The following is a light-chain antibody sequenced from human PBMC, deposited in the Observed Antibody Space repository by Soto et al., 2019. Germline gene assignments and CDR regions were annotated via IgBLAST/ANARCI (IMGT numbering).Light chain of an antibody. CDR3: QQRSNWPIT. CDR2: DAP. Sequence: EIVLTQSPATLSLSPGERATLSCRASQSVSSYLAWYQQKPGQAPRLLIYDAPNRATGIPARFSGSGSGTDFTLTISSLEPEDFAVYYCQQRSNWPITFGQGTRLEIK. CDR1: QSVSSY. J-gene: IGKJ5*01. V-gene: IGKV3-11*01.